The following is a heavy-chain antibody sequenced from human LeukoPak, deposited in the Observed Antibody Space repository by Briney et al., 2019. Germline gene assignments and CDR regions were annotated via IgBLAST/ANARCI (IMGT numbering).Heavy chain of an antibody. CDR1: GFTFDDYA. CDR2: ISGDGRST. J-gene: IGHJ1*01. CDR3: AKVYRYYDSSCQH. V-gene: IGHV3-43*02. D-gene: IGHD3-22*01. Sequence: QLGGSLRLSCAASGFTFDDYAMHWVRQAPGKGLEWVSLISGDGRSTYFADSVKGRFTISRDNGKNSLYLQMNSLRTEDTALYYCAKVYRYYDSSCQHWGQGTLVTVSS.